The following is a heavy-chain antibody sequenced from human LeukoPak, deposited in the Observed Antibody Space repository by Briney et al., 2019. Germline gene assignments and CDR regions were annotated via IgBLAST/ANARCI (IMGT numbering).Heavy chain of an antibody. D-gene: IGHD2-2*01. CDR2: IWYDGSNK. V-gene: IGHV3-33*01. CDR3: ARDVGYCSSTSCYPEIDY. CDR1: GFTFSSYG. J-gene: IGHJ4*02. Sequence: GGSLRLSGAASGFTFSSYGMHWVRQAPGKGLEWVAVIWYDGSNKYYADSVKGRFTISRDNSKNKLYLQMNSLRAEDTAVYYCARDVGYCSSTSCYPEIDYWGQGTLVTVSS.